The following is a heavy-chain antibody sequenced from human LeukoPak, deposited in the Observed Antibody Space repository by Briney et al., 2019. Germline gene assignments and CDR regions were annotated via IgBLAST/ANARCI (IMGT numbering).Heavy chain of an antibody. V-gene: IGHV3-21*01. CDR3: ARDPVFVPAPLFDY. J-gene: IGHJ4*02. CDR1: GFTFSSYS. CDR2: ISSSSSYI. Sequence: GGSLRLSCAASGFTFSSYSMNWVRQAPGKGLEWVSSISSSSSYIYYADSVKGRFTISRDNAKNSLYLQMNSLRAEDTAVYYCARDPVFVPAPLFDYWGQGTLVTVSS. D-gene: IGHD2-8*01.